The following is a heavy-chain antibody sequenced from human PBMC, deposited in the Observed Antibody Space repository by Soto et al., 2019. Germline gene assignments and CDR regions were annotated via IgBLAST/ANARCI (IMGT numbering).Heavy chain of an antibody. D-gene: IGHD1-26*01. V-gene: IGHV1-8*01. CDR3: ARFRTVGAKTPDDY. CDR2: MNPNSGNT. CDR1: GYTFTSYD. Sequence: QVQLVQSGAEVKKPGASVKVSCKASGYTFTSYDINWVRQATGQGLEWMGWMNPNSGNTGYAQKFQGRVTMTRNTSISTAYMELSSLRSEDTAVYYCARFRTVGAKTPDDYWGQGNLVTVSS. J-gene: IGHJ4*02.